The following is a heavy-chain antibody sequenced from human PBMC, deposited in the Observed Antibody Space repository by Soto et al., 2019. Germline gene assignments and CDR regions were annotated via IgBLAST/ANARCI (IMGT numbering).Heavy chain of an antibody. J-gene: IGHJ4*02. CDR3: TTFLCSGTTCYPH. CDR2: VKSKTDGGTS. V-gene: IGHV3-15*01. CDR1: GFTFSSAW. D-gene: IGHD2-2*01. Sequence: LRLSCAASGFTFSSAWMSWVRQAPGKGLEWVGRVKSKTDGGTSDYAAPVKGRFTVSRDDSKNTQYLQMNSLKTEDTAVYYCTTFLCSGTTCYPHWGQGTLVTVSS.